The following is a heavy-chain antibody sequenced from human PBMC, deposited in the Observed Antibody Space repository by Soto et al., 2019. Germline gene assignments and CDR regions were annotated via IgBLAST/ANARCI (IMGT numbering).Heavy chain of an antibody. CDR1: GFTFSSYD. CDR2: IGTAGDT. J-gene: IGHJ6*03. V-gene: IGHV3-13*01. D-gene: IGHD2-15*01. CDR3: ARGPKLGYCSGGSCDYYYYMDV. Sequence: PGGSLRLSCAASGFTFSSYDMHWVRQATGKGLEWVSAIGTAGDTYYPGSVKGRFTISRENAKNSLYLQMNSLRAGDTAVYYCARGPKLGYCSGGSCDYYYYMDVWGKGTTVTVSS.